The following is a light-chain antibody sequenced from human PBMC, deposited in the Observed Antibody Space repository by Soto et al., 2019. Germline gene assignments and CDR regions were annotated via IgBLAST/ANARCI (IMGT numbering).Light chain of an antibody. V-gene: IGKV1-33*01. CDR3: QQYENIPT. Sequence: IQMTQSPSSMSASVGYTVTITGQASQNINNYLNWYQQKPGRAPKVLIYDASNLEAGVPSRFRGSGSGTFFPFTISRLTPEYVATYDCQQYENIPTFRQGTRLEI. J-gene: IGKJ5*01. CDR1: QNINNY. CDR2: DAS.